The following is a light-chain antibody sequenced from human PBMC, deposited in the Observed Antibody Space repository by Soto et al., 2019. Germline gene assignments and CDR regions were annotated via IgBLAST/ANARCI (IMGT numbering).Light chain of an antibody. CDR3: QKYNSGTWT. CDR2: AAS. CDR1: QGISNY. J-gene: IGKJ1*01. V-gene: IGKV1-27*01. Sequence: DIQMTQSPSSLSASVGDRVTITCRASQGISNYLAWYQRKPGKVPKLLIYAASTLQSGVPSRFSGSGYGTDFTLSISSLQPEDVATYYCQKYNSGTWTFGQGTKVEIK.